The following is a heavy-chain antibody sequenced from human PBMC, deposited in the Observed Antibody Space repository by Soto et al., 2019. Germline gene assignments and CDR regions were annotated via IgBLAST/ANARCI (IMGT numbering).Heavy chain of an antibody. Sequence: QVQLQESGPGVVEPSQTLSLTCTVSGGSINNNGYFWSWIRQPPGSGLEWIWHIYNSGSTYSNPSLKRRLTISVDTSRTPFSLKLSSVTAADTAVYYCARGPSGDKVDYWGQGTLVTVSS. CDR2: IYNSGST. CDR1: GGSINNNGYF. D-gene: IGHD1-26*01. J-gene: IGHJ4*02. CDR3: ARGPSGDKVDY. V-gene: IGHV4-30-4*01.